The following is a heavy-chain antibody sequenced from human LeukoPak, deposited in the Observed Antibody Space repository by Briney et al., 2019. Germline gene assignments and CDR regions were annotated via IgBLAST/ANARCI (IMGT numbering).Heavy chain of an antibody. D-gene: IGHD2/OR15-2a*01. J-gene: IGHJ3*02. V-gene: IGHV4-59*01. Sequence: SETLSLTCTVSGVSISSYYWSWIRQPPGKGLEWIGYIYYSGSTNYNPSLKSRVTISVDTSKNQFSLRLSSVTAADTAVYYCARVVLPPGGAFDIWGQGTMVTVSS. CDR3: ARVVLPPGGAFDI. CDR2: IYYSGST. CDR1: GVSISSYY.